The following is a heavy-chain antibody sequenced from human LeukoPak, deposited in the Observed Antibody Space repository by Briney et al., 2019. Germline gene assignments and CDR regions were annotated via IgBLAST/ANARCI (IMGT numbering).Heavy chain of an antibody. CDR3: ARLGRDAFDI. CDR1: GDSIGSPPYY. Sequence: SETPSLTCTVSGDSIGSPPYYWGWIRQPPGKGLEWIASLSYSGSAYFNPSLKNRVTISVDTSKNQFSLKLRSVTAADSSVYYCARLGRDAFDIWGQGTMVVVSS. V-gene: IGHV4-39*01. J-gene: IGHJ3*02. CDR2: LSYSGSA.